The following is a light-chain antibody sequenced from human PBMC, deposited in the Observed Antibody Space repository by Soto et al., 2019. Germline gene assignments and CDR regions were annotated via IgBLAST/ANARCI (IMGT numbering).Light chain of an antibody. CDR2: AAS. CDR1: QSIRRY. Sequence: DIQMTQSPSSLSASVGDRVTITCRASQSIRRYLNWYQQKPGKAPKLLIYAASSLQSGVLSRFSGSGSGTDFPLTISSLQPEDFATYYCQQSDSTPWTFGQGTKVEIK. CDR3: QQSDSTPWT. J-gene: IGKJ1*01. V-gene: IGKV1-39*01.